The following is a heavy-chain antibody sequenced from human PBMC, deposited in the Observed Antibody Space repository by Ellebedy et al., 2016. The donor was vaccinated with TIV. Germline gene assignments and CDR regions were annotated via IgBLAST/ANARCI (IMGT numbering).Heavy chain of an antibody. J-gene: IGHJ4*02. CDR1: GITFKNAW. V-gene: IGHV3-15*01. Sequence: GESLKISCATSGITFKNAWMSWVRQVPGKGLEWVGRISSSSEGGTTEDAAPVKGRFIISRDDSKATLYLQMNSLKTEDTAIYYCTTADRVEGDGRGYWGQGTLVTVSS. CDR3: TTADRVEGDGRGY. D-gene: IGHD5-24*01. CDR2: ISSSSEGGTT.